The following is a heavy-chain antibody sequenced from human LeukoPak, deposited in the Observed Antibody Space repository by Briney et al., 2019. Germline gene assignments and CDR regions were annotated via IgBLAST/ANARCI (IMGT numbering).Heavy chain of an antibody. CDR1: GYTFTIYG. J-gene: IGHJ6*02. Sequence: ASVKVSCKASGYTFTIYGISWVRQAPGQGLEWMGWISAYNGNTNYAQELQGRVTMTTDTSTSTAYMELRSLRSDDTAVYYCASLPSGGAYYYYYGMDVWGQGTTVTVSS. CDR3: ASLPSGGAYYYYYGMDV. CDR2: ISAYNGNT. D-gene: IGHD3-10*01. V-gene: IGHV1-18*01.